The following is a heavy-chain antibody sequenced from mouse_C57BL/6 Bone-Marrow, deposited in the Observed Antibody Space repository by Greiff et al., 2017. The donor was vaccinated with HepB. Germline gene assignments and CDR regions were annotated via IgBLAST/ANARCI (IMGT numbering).Heavy chain of an antibody. Sequence: VQLQQPGAELVKPGASVKLSCKASGYTFTSYWMHWVKQRPGQGLEWIGMIHPNSGSTNYNEKFKSKATLTVDKSSSTAYMQLSSLTSEDSAVYYCARMGTVVAPYYFDYWGQGTTLTVSS. V-gene: IGHV1-64*01. J-gene: IGHJ2*01. CDR2: IHPNSGST. CDR3: ARMGTVVAPYYFDY. CDR1: GYTFTSYW. D-gene: IGHD1-1*01.